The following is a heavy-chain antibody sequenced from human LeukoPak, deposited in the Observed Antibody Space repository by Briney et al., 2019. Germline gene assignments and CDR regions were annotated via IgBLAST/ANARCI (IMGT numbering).Heavy chain of an antibody. Sequence: PGRSLRLAWSAAGLTFDDYAMGSGRHPPGKGLGWGSGISWNSGSIGYAHSVKGRFTISRDNAKNSLYLQMNSLRAEDTALYYCAKDKRRGYSYNYAFDIWGQGTMVTVSS. V-gene: IGHV3-9*01. CDR2: ISWNSGSI. CDR3: AKDKRRGYSYNYAFDI. CDR1: GLTFDDYA. D-gene: IGHD5-18*01. J-gene: IGHJ3*02.